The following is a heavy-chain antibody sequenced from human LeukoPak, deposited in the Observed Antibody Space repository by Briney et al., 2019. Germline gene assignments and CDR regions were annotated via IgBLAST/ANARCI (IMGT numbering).Heavy chain of an antibody. Sequence: PSETLSLTCTVSGGSISSYYWSWIRQPPGKGLEWIGYIYYSGSTNYNPSLKSRVTISVDTSKNQFSLKLSSVTAADTAVYYCARYLAAAGIFDYWGQGTLVTVSS. CDR3: ARYLAAAGIFDY. D-gene: IGHD6-13*01. J-gene: IGHJ4*02. V-gene: IGHV4-59*08. CDR1: GGSISSYY. CDR2: IYYSGST.